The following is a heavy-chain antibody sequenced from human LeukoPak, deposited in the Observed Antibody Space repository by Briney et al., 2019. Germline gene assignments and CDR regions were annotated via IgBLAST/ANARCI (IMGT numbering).Heavy chain of an antibody. CDR3: AKKGMSYYDTSGYDY. CDR1: GFTFSSYG. J-gene: IGHJ4*02. Sequence: GRSLRLSCAASGFTFSSYGMHWVRQAPGKGLEWVAVMYYDGISKYYADSVKGRFTISRDTSKNTLYLQMNSLRVEDTAVYYCAKKGMSYYDTSGYDYWGQGTLVTVSS. V-gene: IGHV3-30*18. D-gene: IGHD3-22*01. CDR2: MYYDGISK.